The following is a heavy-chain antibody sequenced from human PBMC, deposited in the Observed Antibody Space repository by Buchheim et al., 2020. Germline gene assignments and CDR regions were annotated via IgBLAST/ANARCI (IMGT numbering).Heavy chain of an antibody. V-gene: IGHV4-31*03. D-gene: IGHD6-13*01. J-gene: IGHJ4*02. Sequence: QVQLQESGPGLVKPSQTLSLTCTVSGGSIRSGGYYWNWIRQHPGKGLEWIGYIYDSGSTYNNPSLQGRTTISLDKSKKQFSLKLSSVTAADTAVYYCARGGLISAAGYFDYWGQGTL. CDR2: IYDSGST. CDR1: GGSIRSGGYY. CDR3: ARGGLISAAGYFDY.